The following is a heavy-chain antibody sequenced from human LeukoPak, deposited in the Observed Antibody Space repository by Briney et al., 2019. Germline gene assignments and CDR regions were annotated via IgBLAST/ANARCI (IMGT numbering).Heavy chain of an antibody. Sequence: GESLQISCQGFGYTFITSWSGWLRRLPGKGLGGLAIIYAGNSDTKYSPSSPGQVSISTSRSTCTTYLQWKRLQASDTAIYYCAILNHPDCRDYWGQGTPVTVSS. CDR2: IYAGNSDT. J-gene: IGHJ4*02. V-gene: IGHV5-51*01. D-gene: IGHD1-14*01. CDR3: AILNHPDCRDY. CDR1: GYTFITSW.